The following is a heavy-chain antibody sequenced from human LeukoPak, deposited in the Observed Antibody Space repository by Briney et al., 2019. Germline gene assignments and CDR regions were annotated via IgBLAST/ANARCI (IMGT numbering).Heavy chain of an antibody. CDR1: GFTVSSNY. V-gene: IGHV3-53*01. Sequence: PGGSLRLSCAASGFTVSSNYMSWVRQAPGKGLEWVSVIYSGGSTYYADSVKGRFTISRDNSRNTLYLQMNSLRAEDTAVYYCAKGDGSGWYESNWFDPWGQGALVTVSS. J-gene: IGHJ5*02. CDR3: AKGDGSGWYESNWFDP. D-gene: IGHD6-19*01. CDR2: IYSGGST.